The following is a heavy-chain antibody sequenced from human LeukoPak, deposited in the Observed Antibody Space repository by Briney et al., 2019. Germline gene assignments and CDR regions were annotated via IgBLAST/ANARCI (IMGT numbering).Heavy chain of an antibody. J-gene: IGHJ6*03. CDR2: IGTSSTTI. CDR3: ARFAAGGSYYYMDV. D-gene: IGHD6-25*01. Sequence: GSLRLSCAASGFSFRSYTMNWVRQPPGKGLEWVSNIGTSSTTIYYADSVKGRFTISRDNAKNSLYLQMNSLRADDTAVYYCARFAAGGSYYYMDVWGKGTTVTVSS. V-gene: IGHV3-48*01. CDR1: GFSFRSYT.